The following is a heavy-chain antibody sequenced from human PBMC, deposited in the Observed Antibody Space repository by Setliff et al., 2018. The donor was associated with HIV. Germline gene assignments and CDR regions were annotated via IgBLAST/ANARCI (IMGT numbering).Heavy chain of an antibody. CDR3: AKRTFGSGRLDP. V-gene: IGHV4-4*07. D-gene: IGHD3-16*01. Sequence: SETLSLTCTVSGGSISSYYWSWIRLPAGKGLEWIGQIHTTGGTNYNPSLKSRVTISMDTSKNQFSLNLNSVTATDTAVYYCAKRTFGSGRLDPWGQGTLVTVSS. J-gene: IGHJ5*02. CDR2: IHTTGGT. CDR1: GGSISSYY.